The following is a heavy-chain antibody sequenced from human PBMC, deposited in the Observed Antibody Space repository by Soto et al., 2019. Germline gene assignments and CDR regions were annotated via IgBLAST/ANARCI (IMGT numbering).Heavy chain of an antibody. V-gene: IGHV1-58*02. CDR2: IVVGSGNT. Sequence: ASVKVSCKASGFTFTSSAIQWVRQARGQRLEWIGWIVVGSGNTNYAQKFQERVTITTDTSTSTAYMELRSLRSDDTAVYYCARDEGATTCLDYWGQGTLVTVSS. J-gene: IGHJ4*02. CDR3: ARDEGATTCLDY. CDR1: GFTFTSSA. D-gene: IGHD1-26*01.